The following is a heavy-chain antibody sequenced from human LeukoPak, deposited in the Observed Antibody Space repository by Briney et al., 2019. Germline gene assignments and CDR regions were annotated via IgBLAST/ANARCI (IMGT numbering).Heavy chain of an antibody. CDR3: TRRLDNSGSSGYFDY. Sequence: QPGGSLRLSCAASGFTLSCYGMHWVRQASGKGLGWVGRIKGKINSYATTYAASVKGRFTISRDDSKNTAYQQMISLKTEDTAIYYCTRRLDNSGSSGYFDYWGQGTLVTVSS. CDR1: GFTLSCYG. J-gene: IGHJ4*02. CDR2: IKGKINSYAT. V-gene: IGHV3-73*01. D-gene: IGHD3-10*01.